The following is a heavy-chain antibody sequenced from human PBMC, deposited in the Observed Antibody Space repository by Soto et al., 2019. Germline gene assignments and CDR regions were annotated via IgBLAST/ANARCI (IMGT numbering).Heavy chain of an antibody. Sequence: QEQLVESGGGLVRPGGSLRLSCAASGFTFSAYYMTWMRQAPGKGLEWVSYITSSSDYTNYPGSVKGRFTISRGNAKNSLYLQMNSLRVEDTAVYYCVREYYYGMDAWGQGTTVTVSS. V-gene: IGHV3-11*05. CDR1: GFTFSAYY. CDR2: ITSSSDYT. CDR3: VREYYYGMDA. J-gene: IGHJ6*02.